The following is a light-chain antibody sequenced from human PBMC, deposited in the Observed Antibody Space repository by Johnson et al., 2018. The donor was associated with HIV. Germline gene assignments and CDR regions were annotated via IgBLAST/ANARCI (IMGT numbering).Light chain of an antibody. V-gene: IGLV1-51*01. CDR3: GTWDSSLSAVL. Sequence: QSVLTQPPSVSAAPGQKVTISCCGSSSNIGNNYVSWYQQLPGTAPKLLIYDNNKRPSGIPDRFSGSKSGTSATLGITGLQTGDEADYYCGTWDSSLSAVLFGTGTKVTVL. CDR2: DNN. J-gene: IGLJ1*01. CDR1: SSNIGNNY.